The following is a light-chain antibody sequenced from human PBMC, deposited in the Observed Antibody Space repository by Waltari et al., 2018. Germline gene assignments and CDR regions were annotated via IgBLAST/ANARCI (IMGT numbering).Light chain of an antibody. J-gene: IGKJ4*01. CDR1: QSLLYSNGYNY. V-gene: IGKV2-28*01. Sequence: EIVMTQSPLSLPVPPGEPASISCRASQSLLYSNGYNYLDWYLQKPGQSPQLLIYLGSNRASGVPDRFGGSGSGTDFTLKISRVEAEDVGIYYCMQALQIPLGFGGGTKVEIK. CDR3: MQALQIPLG. CDR2: LGS.